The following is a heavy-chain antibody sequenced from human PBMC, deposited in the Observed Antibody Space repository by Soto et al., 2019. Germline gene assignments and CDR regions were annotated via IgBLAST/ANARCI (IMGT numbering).Heavy chain of an antibody. CDR3: AREAYATDSYYYYYYMDV. V-gene: IGHV3-21*01. J-gene: IGHJ6*03. Sequence: EMQLVESGGGLVKPGGSLRLSCAASGFTFSSYSMNWVRQAPGKGLEWVSSISSSSSYIYYADSVKGRFTISRDNAKNSLYLQMNSLRAEDTAVYYCAREAYATDSYYYYYYMDVWGKGTTVTVSS. CDR2: ISSSSSYI. CDR1: GFTFSSYS. D-gene: IGHD2-8*01.